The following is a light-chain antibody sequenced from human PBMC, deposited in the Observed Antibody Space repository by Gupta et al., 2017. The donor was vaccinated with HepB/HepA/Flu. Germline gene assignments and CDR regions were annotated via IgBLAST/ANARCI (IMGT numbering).Light chain of an antibody. CDR1: QSVSRK. J-gene: IGKJ3*01. CDR2: DAS. Sequence: IVLTQSPATLSLSLGERATLSCRASQSVSRKLAWYQQKPGQAPRLLIYDASKRATGIPARFSGSGSGTDFTLTISSLEPEDFAVYCCHQRSNWPRAFGPGTKVDIK. CDR3: HQRSNWPRA. V-gene: IGKV3-11*01.